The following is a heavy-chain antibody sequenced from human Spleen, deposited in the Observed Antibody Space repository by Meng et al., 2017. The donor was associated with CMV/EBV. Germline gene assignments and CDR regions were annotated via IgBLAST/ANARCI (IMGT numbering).Heavy chain of an antibody. Sequence: GGSLRLSCAPSGFSFSTYTLHWVRQAPGKGLEWVASISSSRSYINYADPVKGRFTISRDNAKNSLYLQKNSLRAEDTAVYYCARDVRPPYCSSTSCYTGEGWFDPWGQGTLVTVSS. V-gene: IGHV3-21*06. CDR3: ARDVRPPYCSSTSCYTGEGWFDP. CDR2: ISSSRSYI. CDR1: GFSFSTYT. J-gene: IGHJ5*02. D-gene: IGHD2-2*02.